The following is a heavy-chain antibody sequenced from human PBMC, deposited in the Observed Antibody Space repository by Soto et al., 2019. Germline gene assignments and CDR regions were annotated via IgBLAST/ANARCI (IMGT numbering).Heavy chain of an antibody. V-gene: IGHV1-18*01. CDR2: ISAYNGNT. D-gene: IGHD2-15*01. CDR3: ATAGYCRGGSCYLGYGMDV. CDR1: GYTFTSYG. J-gene: IGHJ6*02. Sequence: ASVKVSCKASGYTFTSYGISWVRQAPGQGLEWMGWISAYNGNTNYAQKLQGRVTMTTDTSTSTAYMELRSLRSDDTAVYYCATAGYCRGGSCYLGYGMDVWGQGTTVTVSS.